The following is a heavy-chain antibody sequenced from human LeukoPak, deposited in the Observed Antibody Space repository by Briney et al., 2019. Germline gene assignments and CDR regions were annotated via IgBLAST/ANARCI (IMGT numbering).Heavy chain of an antibody. CDR3: AKADTPLPLRGPCFDY. Sequence: GGSLRLSCAASGFTFHNFGMSWVRQAPGKGLEWVSTISGSGDTTYYADSVKGRFTISKDNSKNTLYLQLNSLRVEDTAVYFCAKADTPLPLRGPCFDYWGQGTLVTVSS. D-gene: IGHD3-16*01. J-gene: IGHJ4*02. V-gene: IGHV3-23*01. CDR1: GFTFHNFG. CDR2: ISGSGDTT.